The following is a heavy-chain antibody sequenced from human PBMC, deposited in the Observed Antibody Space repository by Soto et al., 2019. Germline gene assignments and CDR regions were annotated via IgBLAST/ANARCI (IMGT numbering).Heavy chain of an antibody. CDR3: ARYGIGGTAFRGYTDY. Sequence: QEQLVESGGGVVQPGTSLRLSCAVPGGIFHGYGMHWVRQAPGKGLEWVAIIRFDGSNEEYADSVKGRVTISRDNSKKTLYLQMNTVDAEETAVYYCARYGIGGTAFRGYTDYWGRGTVITGAS. J-gene: IGHJ4*02. D-gene: IGHD1-7*01. CDR1: GGIFHGYG. V-gene: IGHV3-33*01. CDR2: IRFDGSNE.